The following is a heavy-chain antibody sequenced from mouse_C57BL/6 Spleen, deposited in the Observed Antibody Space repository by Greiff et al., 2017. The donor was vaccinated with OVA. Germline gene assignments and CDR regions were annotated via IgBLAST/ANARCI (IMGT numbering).Heavy chain of an antibody. J-gene: IGHJ4*01. CDR3: ARSGLLRAGAMDY. CDR1: GYAFTNYL. D-gene: IGHD1-1*01. CDR2: INPGSGGT. V-gene: IGHV1-54*01. Sequence: VQLQQSGAELVRPGTSVKVSCKASGYAFTNYLIEWVKQRPGQGLEWIGVINPGSGGTNYNEKFKGKATLTADKSSSTAYMQLSSLTSEDSAVYFCARSGLLRAGAMDYWGQGTSVTVSS.